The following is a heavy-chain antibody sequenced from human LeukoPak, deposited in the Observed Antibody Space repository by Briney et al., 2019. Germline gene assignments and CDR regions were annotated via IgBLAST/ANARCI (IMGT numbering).Heavy chain of an antibody. Sequence: SETLSLTCGVYGVASSGNYWSWVRQSPGRGLEWIGEINHSGSTNYNPSLKSRVTMSVDTSKNQFSLRLSSVTAVDTAVYYCARKTDAKSYYPDWGQGTLVTVSS. CDR3: ARKTDAKSYYPD. J-gene: IGHJ4*02. CDR2: INHSGST. D-gene: IGHD3-10*01. CDR1: GVASSGNY. V-gene: IGHV4-34*01.